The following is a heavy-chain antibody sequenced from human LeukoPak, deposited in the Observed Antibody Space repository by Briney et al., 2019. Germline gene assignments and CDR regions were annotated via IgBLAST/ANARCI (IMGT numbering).Heavy chain of an antibody. Sequence: GGSLRLSCAASGFTFSSYSMNWDRQAPGKGLEWVSSISSSSSYIYYADSVKGRFTISRDNAKNSLYLQMNSLRAEDTAVYYCARDRPTIVVVPAAPDYWGQGTLVTVSS. CDR2: ISSSSSYI. V-gene: IGHV3-21*01. J-gene: IGHJ4*02. D-gene: IGHD2-2*01. CDR3: ARDRPTIVVVPAAPDY. CDR1: GFTFSSYS.